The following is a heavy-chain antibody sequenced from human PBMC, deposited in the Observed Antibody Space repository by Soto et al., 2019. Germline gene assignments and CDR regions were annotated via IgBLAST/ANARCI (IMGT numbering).Heavy chain of an antibody. CDR3: ARKTMIGVVIRAFDI. V-gene: IGHV4-59*12. D-gene: IGHD3-22*01. CDR1: GGSISSYY. CDR2: IYYSGST. J-gene: IGHJ3*02. Sequence: SETLSLTCTVSGGSISSYYWSWIRQPPGKGLEWIGYIYYSGSTNYNPCLKSRVTISVDQSKNQFSLKLSSVTAADTAVYYCARKTMIGVVIRAFDIWGQGTMVTVSS.